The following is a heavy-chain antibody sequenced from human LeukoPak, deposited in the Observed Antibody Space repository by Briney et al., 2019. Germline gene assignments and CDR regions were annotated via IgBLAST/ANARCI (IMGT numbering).Heavy chain of an antibody. Sequence: GESLKISCKASGYSFTNFWIGWVRQMPRKGLEWMGIIYPGDSDNKYSPFFQGQVTISADKSISTAYLQWSSLKASDTAMYYCATFRGFSGYEGDVWGQGTQVTVSS. CDR3: ATFRGFSGYEGDV. CDR1: GYSFTNFW. J-gene: IGHJ4*02. V-gene: IGHV5-51*01. CDR2: IYPGDSDN. D-gene: IGHD5-12*01.